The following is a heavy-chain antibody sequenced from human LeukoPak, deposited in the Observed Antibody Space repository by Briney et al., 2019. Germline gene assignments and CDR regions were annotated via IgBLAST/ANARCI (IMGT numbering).Heavy chain of an antibody. CDR2: IYSGGST. J-gene: IGHJ4*02. CDR1: GFTVSSNY. D-gene: IGHD3-10*01. Sequence: PGGSLRLSCAASGFTVSSNYMSWVRQAPGKGLEWVSVIYSGGSTYYADSVKGRFTISRDNSKNTLYLQMNSLRAEDTAVYYCARSEGAGYYYGSGSPPRFDYWGQGTLVTVSS. V-gene: IGHV3-53*01. CDR3: ARSEGAGYYYGSGSPPRFDY.